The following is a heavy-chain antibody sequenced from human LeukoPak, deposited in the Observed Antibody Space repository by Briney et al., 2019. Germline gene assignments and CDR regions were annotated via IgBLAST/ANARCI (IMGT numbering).Heavy chain of an antibody. CDR2: NCYDGSNK. D-gene: IGHD5-12*01. Sequence: GGSLRLSCAVSGFTFSSYGMHWVRQAPGQGRKGVAGNCYDGSNKYYADFVKDRFTISSDNSKNTLYLQMNSLRAEATAVYYCAKDYSGYDLFDYWGQGTLVTVSS. CDR3: AKDYSGYDLFDY. V-gene: IGHV3-33*06. CDR1: GFTFSSYG. J-gene: IGHJ4*02.